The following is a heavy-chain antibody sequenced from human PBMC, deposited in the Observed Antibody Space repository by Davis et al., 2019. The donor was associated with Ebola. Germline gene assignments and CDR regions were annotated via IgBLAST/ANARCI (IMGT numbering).Heavy chain of an antibody. Sequence: GGSLRLSCAGSGFTFTNAWMNWVRQAPGKGLEWVSSISASGGRTYYADSVKGRFAISRDNSMNTFFLQMNSLRTDDTAVYYCAKSRRQWLVPSAFEYWGQGSLVTVSS. V-gene: IGHV3-23*01. CDR1: GFTFTNAW. J-gene: IGHJ4*02. CDR2: ISASGGRT. CDR3: AKSRRQWLVPSAFEY. D-gene: IGHD6-19*01.